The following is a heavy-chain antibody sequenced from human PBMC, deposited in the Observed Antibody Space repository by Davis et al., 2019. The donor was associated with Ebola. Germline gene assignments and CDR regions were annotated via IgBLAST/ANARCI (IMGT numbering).Heavy chain of an antibody. CDR2: ISGSGGST. D-gene: IGHD3-22*01. V-gene: IGHV3-23*01. CDR1: GFTFSSYA. J-gene: IGHJ4*02. CDR3: AKDDSSGYWGIDY. Sequence: GESLKISCAASGFTFSSYAMSWVRQAPGKGLEWVSAISGSGGSTYYADSVKGRFTISRDNSKNTLYLQMNSLRAEDTAVYYCAKDDSSGYWGIDYWGQGTLVTVSS.